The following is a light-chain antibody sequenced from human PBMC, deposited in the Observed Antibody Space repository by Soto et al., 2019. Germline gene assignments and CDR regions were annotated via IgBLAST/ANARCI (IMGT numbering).Light chain of an antibody. J-gene: IGKJ1*01. Sequence: EIVLTQSPGTLSLSPVERATLSCRASQSVSNNLAWYQQKPGQAPRLLIYGASTRATGIPARFSGSGSGTEFTLTISSLQSEDFAVYYCQQYNKWPWTFGQGTKVDIK. V-gene: IGKV3-15*01. CDR2: GAS. CDR3: QQYNKWPWT. CDR1: QSVSNN.